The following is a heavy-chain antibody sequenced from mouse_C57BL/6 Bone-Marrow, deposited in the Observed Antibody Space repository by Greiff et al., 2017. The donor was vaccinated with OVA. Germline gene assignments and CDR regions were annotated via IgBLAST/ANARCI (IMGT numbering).Heavy chain of an antibody. CDR1: GYTFTTYP. V-gene: IGHV1-47*01. CDR3: ARRTIYYGNFYFDY. J-gene: IGHJ2*01. CDR2: FHPYNDDT. D-gene: IGHD2-1*01. Sequence: VQRVESGAELVKPGASVKMSCKASGYTFTTYPIEWMKQNHGKSLEWIGNFHPYNDDTKYNEKFKGKATLTVEKSSSTVYLELSRLTSDDSAVYYCARRTIYYGNFYFDYWGQGTTLTVSA.